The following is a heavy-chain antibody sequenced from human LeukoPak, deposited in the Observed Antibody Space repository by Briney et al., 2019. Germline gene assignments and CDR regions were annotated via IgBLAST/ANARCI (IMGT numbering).Heavy chain of an antibody. CDR1: GGSISSYY. J-gene: IGHJ3*02. Sequence: PSETLSLTCTVSGGSISSYYWSWIRQPPGKGLEWIGYIYYSGSTNYNPSLKSRVTISVDTSKNQFSLKLSSVTAADTAVYYCAKSSPKYDSSGYGAFDIWGQGTMVTVSP. CDR3: AKSSPKYDSSGYGAFDI. CDR2: IYYSGST. V-gene: IGHV4-59*01. D-gene: IGHD3-22*01.